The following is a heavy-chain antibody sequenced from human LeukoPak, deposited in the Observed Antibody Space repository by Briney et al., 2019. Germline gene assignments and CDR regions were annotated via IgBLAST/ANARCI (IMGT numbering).Heavy chain of an antibody. D-gene: IGHD3-3*01. Sequence: ASVKVSCKASGYTFTSYAMHWVRQAPGQRLEWMGWINAGNGNTKYSQKFQGRVTITRDTSASTAYMELSSLRPEDTAVYYCAGDQEYYDFWXGYYNNYFDYWGQGTLVTVSS. CDR3: AGDQEYYDFWXGYYNNYFDY. V-gene: IGHV1-3*01. J-gene: IGHJ4*02. CDR2: INAGNGNT. CDR1: GYTFTSYA.